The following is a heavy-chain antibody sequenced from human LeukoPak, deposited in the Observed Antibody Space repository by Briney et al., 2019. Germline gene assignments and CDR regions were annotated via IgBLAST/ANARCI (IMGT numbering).Heavy chain of an antibody. J-gene: IGHJ5*02. CDR1: GFSISSYW. Sequence: GGSLRLSCEASGFSISSYWMSWVRQAPGKGLEWVANIKQDGSEKYYVDFVKGRFTISRDNAKNSLYLQMNSLRAEDTAVYYCARDIEASTSRGWFDPWGQGTLVAVSS. D-gene: IGHD2-2*01. V-gene: IGHV3-7*01. CDR3: ARDIEASTSRGWFDP. CDR2: IKQDGSEK.